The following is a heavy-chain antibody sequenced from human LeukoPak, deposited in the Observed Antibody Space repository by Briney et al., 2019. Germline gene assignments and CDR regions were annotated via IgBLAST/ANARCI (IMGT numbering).Heavy chain of an antibody. Sequence: PSETLSLTCAVYGGSFSGYYWSWIRQPPGKGLEWIGEINHSGSTNYNPSLKSRVTISVDTSKNQFSLKLSSVTAADTAVYYCAREVRSGWYNWFDPWGQGTLVTVSS. V-gene: IGHV4-34*01. CDR1: GGSFSGYY. CDR3: AREVRSGWYNWFDP. D-gene: IGHD6-19*01. J-gene: IGHJ5*02. CDR2: INHSGST.